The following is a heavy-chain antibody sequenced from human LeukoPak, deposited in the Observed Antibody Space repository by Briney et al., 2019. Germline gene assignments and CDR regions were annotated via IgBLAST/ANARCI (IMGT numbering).Heavy chain of an antibody. Sequence: GGSLRLSCAASGFTFSSYWMSWVRQAPGKGLEWVANIKQDGSEKYYVDSVKGRFTISRDNAKNSLYLQMNSLRAEDTAVYYCARDLAYYDILTGYYPPYYYYYMDVWGKGTTVTVSS. J-gene: IGHJ6*03. CDR1: GFTFSSYW. D-gene: IGHD3-9*01. CDR3: ARDLAYYDILTGYYPPYYYYYMDV. V-gene: IGHV3-7*01. CDR2: IKQDGSEK.